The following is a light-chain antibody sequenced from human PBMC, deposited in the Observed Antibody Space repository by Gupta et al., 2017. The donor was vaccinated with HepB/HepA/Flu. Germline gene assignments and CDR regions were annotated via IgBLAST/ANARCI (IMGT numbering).Light chain of an antibody. Sequence: DIVMTQSPLSLPVTPGEPASISCKSSQSLLNSNGYSDLEWYLKMPGHSPQLLIYFASNRASGVHGLCGGSASGTVFTVMISRVEDEVVGFYYSMHSRQSPFTFGPGTKVEIK. CDR3: MHSRQSPFT. V-gene: IGKV2-28*01. CDR2: FAS. J-gene: IGKJ3*01. CDR1: QSLLNSNGYSD.